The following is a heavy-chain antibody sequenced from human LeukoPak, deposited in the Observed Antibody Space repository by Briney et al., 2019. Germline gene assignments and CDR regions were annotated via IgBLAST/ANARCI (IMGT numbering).Heavy chain of an antibody. D-gene: IGHD4-11*01. CDR3: ARGQYDY. CDR1: GGSFSGYY. J-gene: IGHJ4*02. V-gene: IGHV4-34*01. CDR2: INHSGST. Sequence: SQTLSLTCAVYGGSFSGYYWSWIRQPPGKGLEWIGEINHSGSTNYNPSLKSRVTISVDTSKNQFSLKLSSVTAADTAVYYCARGQYDYWGQGTLVTVSS.